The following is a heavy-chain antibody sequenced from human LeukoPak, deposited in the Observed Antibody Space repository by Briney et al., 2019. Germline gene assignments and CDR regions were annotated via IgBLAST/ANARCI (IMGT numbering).Heavy chain of an antibody. CDR3: ARVSLGWSLAYFDY. CDR2: IYYSGTT. CDR1: GGSISSYY. V-gene: IGHV4-59*01. Sequence: SETLSLTCTVSGGSISSYYWSWIRQPPGKGLEWIGYIYYSGTTNYNPSLKSRVTISVDTSKNQFSLKLSSVTAADTAVYYCARVSLGWSLAYFDYWGQGTLVTVSS. J-gene: IGHJ4*02. D-gene: IGHD3-3*01.